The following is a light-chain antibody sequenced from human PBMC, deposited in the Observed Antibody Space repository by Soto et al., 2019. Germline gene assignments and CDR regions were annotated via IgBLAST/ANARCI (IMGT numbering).Light chain of an antibody. Sequence: EILMTQSPATLSVSPGERAALSCRSSHGVSSNLAWYQQKPGQAPRLLIFGASTRATGIPARFSGSGSGTEFTITISSLQSEDFAVYYCQQYNSWTPVTFGGGTKVDIK. CDR2: GAS. CDR3: QQYNSWTPVT. V-gene: IGKV3-15*01. CDR1: HGVSSN. J-gene: IGKJ4*01.